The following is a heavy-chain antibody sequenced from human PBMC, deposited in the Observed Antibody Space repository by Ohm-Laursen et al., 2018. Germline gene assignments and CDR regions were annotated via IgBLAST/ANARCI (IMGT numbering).Heavy chain of an antibody. CDR2: IWYDGSNK. CDR1: GFTFSSYG. J-gene: IGHJ3*02. CDR3: ARDGHYYDSSGYYYVGYAFDI. V-gene: IGHV3-33*01. Sequence: SLRLSCAASGFTFSSYGMHWVRQAPGKGLEWVAVIWYDGSNKYYADSVKGRFTISRDNSKNTLYLQMNSLRAEDTAVYYCARDGHYYDSSGYYYVGYAFDIWGQGTMVTVSS. D-gene: IGHD3-22*01.